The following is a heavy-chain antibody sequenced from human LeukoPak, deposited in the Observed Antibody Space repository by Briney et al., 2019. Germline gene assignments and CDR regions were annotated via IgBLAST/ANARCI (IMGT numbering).Heavy chain of an antibody. CDR3: ARGPRITLIRGGQWYFYMDV. V-gene: IGHV1-46*01. J-gene: IGHJ6*03. CDR2: INPSGGST. Sequence: ASVKVSCKASGYTFTSYYLYWVRQAPGQGLEWMGIINPSGGSTNYAQKFQGRVTMTRDTSTSTVYMELSSLRSEDTPVYYCARGPRITLIRGGQWYFYMDVWGKGTTVTISS. CDR1: GYTFTSYY. D-gene: IGHD3-10*01.